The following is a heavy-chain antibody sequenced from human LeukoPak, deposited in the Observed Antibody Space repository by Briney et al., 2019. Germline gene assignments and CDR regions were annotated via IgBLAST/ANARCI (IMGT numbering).Heavy chain of an antibody. CDR3: ARDKGYDSIVDY. Sequence: ASVKVSCKASGYTFTGYYMHWVRQAPGQGLEWMGWINPNSGGTNYAQKFQGRVTMTRDTSISTAYMELSRLRSDDTAVYYCARDKGYDSIVDYWGQGTLVTVSS. CDR1: GYTFTGYY. CDR2: INPNSGGT. V-gene: IGHV1-2*02. D-gene: IGHD5-12*01. J-gene: IGHJ4*02.